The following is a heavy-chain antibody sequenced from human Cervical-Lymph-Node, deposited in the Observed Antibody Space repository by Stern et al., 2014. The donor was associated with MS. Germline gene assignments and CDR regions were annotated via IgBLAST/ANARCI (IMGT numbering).Heavy chain of an antibody. CDR2: IGPTGNAM. V-gene: IGHV3-11*01. CDR1: GFTFSDYY. Sequence: QDQLVQSGGGLVKPGGSLRLSCAASGFTFSDYYMSWIRQAPGKGLEWVSYIGPTGNAMYNADSVQGRFTISRDNAKNALYLQMDSLRADDTAIYYCAKSPRVLDYWGQGILVTVSS. CDR3: AKSPRVLDY. J-gene: IGHJ4*02.